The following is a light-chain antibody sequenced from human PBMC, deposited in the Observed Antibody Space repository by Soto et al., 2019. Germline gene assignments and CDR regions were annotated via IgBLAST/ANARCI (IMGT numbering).Light chain of an antibody. CDR3: QQYNSWPMFT. Sequence: EIVMTQSPATLSVSPGERATLSCRASQSVASTVAWYQHKPGQAPRLLIYDASTRATGVPARFSGSGSGTEFTLTISSLQSEDFALYYCQQYNSWPMFTFGQGTKLESK. V-gene: IGKV3-15*01. J-gene: IGKJ2*01. CDR1: QSVAST. CDR2: DAS.